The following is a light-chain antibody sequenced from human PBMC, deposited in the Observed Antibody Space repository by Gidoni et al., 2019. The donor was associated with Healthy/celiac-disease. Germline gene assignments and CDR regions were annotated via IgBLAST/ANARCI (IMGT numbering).Light chain of an antibody. Sequence: QSVLPQPPSVSVAPGQRVTTSCTGSSSNIGAGYDVHWYQQLPGTAPKLLIYGNSNRPSGVPDRFSGSKSGTSASLAITGLQAEDEADYYCQSYDSSLSGPNWVFGGGTKLTVL. J-gene: IGLJ3*02. CDR3: QSYDSSLSGPNWV. V-gene: IGLV1-40*01. CDR1: SSNIGAGYD. CDR2: GNS.